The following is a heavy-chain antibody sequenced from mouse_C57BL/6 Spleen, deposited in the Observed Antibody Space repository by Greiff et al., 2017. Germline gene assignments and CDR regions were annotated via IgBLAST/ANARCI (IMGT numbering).Heavy chain of an antibody. J-gene: IGHJ4*01. CDR1: GYAFSSSW. CDR3: ARPNWEGAMDY. CDR2: IYPGDGDT. Sequence: VQLQQSGPELVKPGASVKISCKASGYAFSSSWMNWVKQRPGKGLEWIGRIYPGDGDTNYNGKFKGKATLTADKSSSTAYMQLSSLTSEDSAVYFCARPNWEGAMDYWGQGTSVTVSS. D-gene: IGHD4-1*02. V-gene: IGHV1-82*01.